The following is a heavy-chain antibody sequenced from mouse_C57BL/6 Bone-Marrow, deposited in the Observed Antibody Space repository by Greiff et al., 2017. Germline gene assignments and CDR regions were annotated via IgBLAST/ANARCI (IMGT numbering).Heavy chain of an antibody. J-gene: IGHJ4*01. V-gene: IGHV1-52*01. CDR3: ARWGAYYSHYGAMDY. D-gene: IGHD2-5*01. Sequence: QVQLQQPGAELVRPGSSVKLSCKASGYTFTSYWMHWVKQRPIQGLEWIGNIDPSDSETPYNQKFKDKATLPVDKSSSTAYMQLSSLTSEDSAVYYCARWGAYYSHYGAMDYWGQGTSVPVSS. CDR1: GYTFTSYW. CDR2: IDPSDSET.